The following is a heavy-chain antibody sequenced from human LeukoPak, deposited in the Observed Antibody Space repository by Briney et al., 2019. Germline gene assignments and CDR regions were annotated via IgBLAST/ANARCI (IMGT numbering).Heavy chain of an antibody. CDR1: GGSISSRSYY. CDR3: AKLLWFGELETDAFDI. Sequence: PSETLSLTCTVSGGSISSRSYYWGWIRQAPGKGLEWVAFIRYDGSNKYYADSVKGRFTISRDNSKNTLYLQMNSLRAEDTAVYYCAKLLWFGELETDAFDIWGQGTMVTVSS. V-gene: IGHV3-30*02. D-gene: IGHD3-10*01. CDR2: IRYDGSNK. J-gene: IGHJ3*02.